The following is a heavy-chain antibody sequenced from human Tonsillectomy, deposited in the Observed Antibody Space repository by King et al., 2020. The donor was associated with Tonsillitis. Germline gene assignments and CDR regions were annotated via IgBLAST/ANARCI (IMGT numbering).Heavy chain of an antibody. D-gene: IGHD6-19*01. CDR2: IYYDGSNK. Sequence: GQLVQSGGGVVQPGRSLRLSCAASGFTFSRYGMHWVRQAPGKGLEWVAVIYYDGSNKYYADSVKGRFTISRDNSKNTLYLQMISLRVEDTAVYYCARDRGGSGWYWGCFDYWVQGTLVTVSS. V-gene: IGHV3-33*01. J-gene: IGHJ4*02. CDR1: GFTFSRYG. CDR3: ARDRGGSGWYWGCFDY.